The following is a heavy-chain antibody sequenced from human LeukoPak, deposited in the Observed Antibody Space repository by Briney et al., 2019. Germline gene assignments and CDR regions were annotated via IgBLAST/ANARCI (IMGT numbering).Heavy chain of an antibody. V-gene: IGHV1-8*03. J-gene: IGHJ4*02. CDR2: MNPNSGNT. Sequence: GASVKVSCKGSVYTFTSYDINWVRQATGQGLEWMGWMNPNSGNTGYAQKFQGRVTITRNTSISTAYMELSSLRSEDTAVYYCARGVGPYSNYFDYWGQGTLVTVPS. CDR1: VYTFTSYD. CDR3: ARGVGPYSNYFDY. D-gene: IGHD1-26*01.